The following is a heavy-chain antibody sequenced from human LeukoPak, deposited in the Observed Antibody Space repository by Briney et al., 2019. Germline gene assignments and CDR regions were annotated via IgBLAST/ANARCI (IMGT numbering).Heavy chain of an antibody. Sequence: RRFLRLSCAASGLTFSIYGMHWVRQAPGQWLETVILQAYIGSNKYDESSKHYADSVKGRFTISRDNSKNTLYLQLNSLRSDDTAVYYCAKDRWRDGSSSFDNWGQGTLVTVSS. CDR3: AKDRWRDGSSSFDN. CDR1: GLTFSIYG. V-gene: IGHV3-30*18. CDR2: QAYIGSNK. D-gene: IGHD6-6*01. J-gene: IGHJ4*02.